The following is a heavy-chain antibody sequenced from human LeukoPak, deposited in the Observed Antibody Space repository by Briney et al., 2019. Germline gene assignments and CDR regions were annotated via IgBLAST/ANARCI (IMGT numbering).Heavy chain of an antibody. D-gene: IGHD1-7*01. V-gene: IGHV4-39*06. Sequence: SETLSLTCTVAGGSIRTSSYYWGWVRQPPGKGLEWIGSTYYSGSPYYNPSLKSRVSISIDTSKNQLPLRLSSVTAADTAVYYCARDWNYYWFDTWGQGTLVTVSS. J-gene: IGHJ5*02. CDR1: GGSIRTSSYY. CDR3: ARDWNYYWFDT. CDR2: TYYSGSP.